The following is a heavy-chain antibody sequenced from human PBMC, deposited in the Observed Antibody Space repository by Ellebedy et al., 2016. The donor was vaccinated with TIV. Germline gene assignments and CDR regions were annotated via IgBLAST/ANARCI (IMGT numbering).Heavy chain of an antibody. V-gene: IGHV3-21*01. CDR2: ITSSSNFI. J-gene: IGHJ4*02. CDR3: SRDGGTSWYVDY. CDR1: GFTFSSYS. D-gene: IGHD2-2*01. Sequence: GESLKISXAASGFTFSSYSLNWVRQAPGKGLEWVSSITSSSNFIYYADSMRGRFTISRDNAKNSLYLQMDSLRAEDTAVYFCSRDGGTSWYVDYWGQGTLVAVSS.